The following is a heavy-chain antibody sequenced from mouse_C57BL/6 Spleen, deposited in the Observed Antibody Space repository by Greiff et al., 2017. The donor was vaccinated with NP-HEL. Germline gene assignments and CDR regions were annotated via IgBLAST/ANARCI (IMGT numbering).Heavy chain of an antibody. J-gene: IGHJ2*01. D-gene: IGHD1-1*01. CDR1: GFNIKDDY. V-gene: IGHV14-4*01. CDR3: TFYGSSYKGY. CDR2: IDPENGDT. Sequence: EVQLQQSGAELVRPGASVKLSCTASGFNIKDDYMHWVKQRPEQGLEWIGWIDPENGDTEYASKFQGKATITADTSSNTAYLQLSSRTSEDTAVYYCTFYGSSYKGYWGQGTTLTVSS.